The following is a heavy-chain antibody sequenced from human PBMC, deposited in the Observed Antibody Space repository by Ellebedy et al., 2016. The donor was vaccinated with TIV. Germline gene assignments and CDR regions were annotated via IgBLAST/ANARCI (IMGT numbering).Heavy chain of an antibody. V-gene: IGHV3-53*01. J-gene: IGHJ4*02. CDR2: IGIGDAST. Sequence: GESLKISCAASGFTVSNNYISWVRQAPGKGLEWVSGIGIGDASTYYADSVKGRFTVSRDSSRNTLHLQMNSLRVEDTAVYYGTSPAVGHTTGCCRYYFDYWGLGTLVTVAS. CDR3: TSPAVGHTTGCCRYYFDY. D-gene: IGHD6-19*01. CDR1: GFTVSNNY.